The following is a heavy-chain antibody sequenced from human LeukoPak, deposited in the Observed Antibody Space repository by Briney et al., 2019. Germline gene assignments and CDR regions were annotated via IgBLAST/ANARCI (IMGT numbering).Heavy chain of an antibody. Sequence: SETLSLTCAVCGGSFSGYYWSWIRQPPGKGLEWIGEINHSGSTNYNPSLKSRVTISVDTSKNQFSLKLSSVTAADTAVYYCARDSFGALVYWGQGTLVTVSS. CDR1: GGSFSGYY. V-gene: IGHV4-34*01. CDR2: INHSGST. D-gene: IGHD3-10*01. CDR3: ARDSFGALVY. J-gene: IGHJ4*02.